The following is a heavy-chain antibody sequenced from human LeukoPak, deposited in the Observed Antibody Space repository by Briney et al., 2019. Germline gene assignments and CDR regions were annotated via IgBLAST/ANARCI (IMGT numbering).Heavy chain of an antibody. CDR1: GFTFSSYS. CDR3: AKNDCSGGSCGYFQH. J-gene: IGHJ1*01. Sequence: PGGSLRLSCAASGFTFSSYSMNWVRQAPGKGLEWVSSISSSSSYIYYADSVKGRFTISRDNSKDTLYLQMNSLRAEDTAVYYCAKNDCSGGSCGYFQHWGQGTLVTVSS. CDR2: ISSSSSYI. D-gene: IGHD2-15*01. V-gene: IGHV3-21*04.